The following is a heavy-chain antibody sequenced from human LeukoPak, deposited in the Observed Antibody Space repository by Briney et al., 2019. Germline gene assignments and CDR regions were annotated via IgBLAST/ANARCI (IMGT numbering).Heavy chain of an antibody. J-gene: IGHJ5*02. CDR1: GYTFTSYY. CDR3: ARDTTGYYDSSGDWFDP. V-gene: IGHV1-46*01. CDR2: INPSGGST. D-gene: IGHD3-22*01. Sequence: GASVKVSCKASGYTFTSYYMHWVRQAPGQGLEWMGIINPSGGSTSYAQKFQGRVTMTRDTSTSTVYMELSSLRSEDTAVYYCARDTTGYYDSSGDWFDPWGQGTLVTVSS.